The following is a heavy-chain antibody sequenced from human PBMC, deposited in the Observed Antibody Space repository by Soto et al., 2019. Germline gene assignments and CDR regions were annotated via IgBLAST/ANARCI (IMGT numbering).Heavy chain of an antibody. Sequence: SETLSLTCAVSGYSTSSGYYWGWIRQPPGKGLEWIGSIYHSGSTYYNPSLKSRVTISVDTSKNQFSLKLSSVTAADTAVYYCARAVWYDSVWFDPWGQGTLVTVSS. CDR3: ARAVWYDSVWFDP. V-gene: IGHV4-38-2*01. J-gene: IGHJ5*02. CDR1: GYSTSSGYY. D-gene: IGHD6-19*01. CDR2: IYHSGST.